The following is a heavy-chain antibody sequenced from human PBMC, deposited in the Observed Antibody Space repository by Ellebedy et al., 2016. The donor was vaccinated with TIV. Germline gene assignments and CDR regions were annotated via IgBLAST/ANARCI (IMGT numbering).Heavy chain of an antibody. CDR1: GYSFTSYY. CDR3: AREDLLASSSPDHYGLDV. Sequence: AASVKVSCKASGYSFTSYYMHWVRQAPGQGLEWMGTILPSGGSTDYAQRFQGRVTMTRDTSTSTVYMELGSLRSEDTAVYYCAREDLLASSSPDHYGLDVWGQGTTVTVSS. CDR2: ILPSGGST. V-gene: IGHV1-46*01. J-gene: IGHJ6*02. D-gene: IGHD6-6*01.